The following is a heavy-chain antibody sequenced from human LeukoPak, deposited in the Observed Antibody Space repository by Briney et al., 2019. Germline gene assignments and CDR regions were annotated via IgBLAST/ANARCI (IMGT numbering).Heavy chain of an antibody. D-gene: IGHD5-12*01. CDR2: INPNSGGT. J-gene: IGHJ4*02. CDR3: AREGSGYPY. V-gene: IGHV1-2*02. CDR1: GYTFTGYY. Sequence: ASVKVSCKASGYTFTGYYMHWVRQAPGQGLEWMGWINPNSGGTNYAQKFQGRVTMTRDTSISTAYMEVSRLTSDDTAVFYWAREGSGYPYWGQGTLVTVSS.